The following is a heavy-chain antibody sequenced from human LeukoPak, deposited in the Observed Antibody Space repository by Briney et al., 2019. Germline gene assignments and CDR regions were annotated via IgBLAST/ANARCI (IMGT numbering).Heavy chain of an antibody. J-gene: IGHJ4*02. CDR2: IYYSGST. D-gene: IGHD6-19*01. CDR3: ASGSGFRTAAFDY. Sequence: SETLSLTCTVSGGSISSSSYYWGWIRQPPGKGLEWIGSIYYSGSTYYNPSLRSRVTISVDTSKNQFSLKLSSVTAADTAVYYCASGSGFRTAAFDYWGQGTLVTVSS. CDR1: GGSISSSSYY. V-gene: IGHV4-39*01.